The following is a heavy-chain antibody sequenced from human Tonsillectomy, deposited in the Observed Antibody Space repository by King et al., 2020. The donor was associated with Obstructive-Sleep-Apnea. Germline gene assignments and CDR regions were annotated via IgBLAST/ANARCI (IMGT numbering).Heavy chain of an antibody. V-gene: IGHV5-51*01. J-gene: IGHJ5*02. CDR2: IYPGDSNT. D-gene: IGHD6-19*01. CDR3: AKADYSSGWSTLDL. Sequence: QLVQSGAEVKKPGESLKISCKGSGYSFNSYWIGWVRQMPGKGLEWMGIIYPGDSNTRYSPSFQGQVTFSADKSISTAYLQWSSLKASDTAMYYCAKADYSSGWSTLDLLGQGTLGTVSS. CDR1: GYSFNSYW.